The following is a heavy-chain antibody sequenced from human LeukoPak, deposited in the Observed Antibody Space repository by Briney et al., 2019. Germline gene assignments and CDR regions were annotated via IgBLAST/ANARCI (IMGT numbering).Heavy chain of an antibody. CDR3: ARDTDYYDSSYYFDY. D-gene: IGHD3-22*01. V-gene: IGHV3-30-3*01. J-gene: IGHJ4*02. CDR2: ISYDGSNK. CDR1: GFTFSSYA. Sequence: QPGRSLKLSCAASGFTFSSYAMHWVRQAPGKGLEWVAVISYDGSNKYYADSVKGRFTISRDNSKNTLYLQMNSLRAEDTAVYYCARDTDYYDSSYYFDYWGQVTLVTVSS.